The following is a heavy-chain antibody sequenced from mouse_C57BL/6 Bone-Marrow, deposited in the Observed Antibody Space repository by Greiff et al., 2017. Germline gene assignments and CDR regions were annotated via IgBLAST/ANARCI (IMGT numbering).Heavy chain of an antibody. V-gene: IGHV14-4*01. CDR3: TTSDYAWFAY. J-gene: IGHJ3*01. CDR2: IDPENGDT. Sequence: VQLQQSGAELVRPGASVKLSCTASGFNIKDDYMHWVKQRPEQGLEWIGWIDPENGDTEYAPKFQGKATITADTSSNTAYLQLSSLTSEDTAVYYCTTSDYAWFAYWGQGTLVTVSA. D-gene: IGHD2-4*01. CDR1: GFNIKDDY.